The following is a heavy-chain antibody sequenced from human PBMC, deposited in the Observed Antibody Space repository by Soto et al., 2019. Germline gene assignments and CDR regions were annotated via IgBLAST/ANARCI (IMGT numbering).Heavy chain of an antibody. Sequence: QITLKESGPTLVKPRQTLTLTCTFSGLSVSTSGVGVAWIRQPPGKALEWLALIYWDDDKRYSPFLQSRVTITKHPSKTQVVLTMTTMDPVDTATYYCAHKGGRGAGMDVWGQGTTVTVSS. V-gene: IGHV2-5*02. CDR2: IYWDDDK. CDR3: AHKGGRGAGMDV. J-gene: IGHJ6*02. CDR1: GLSVSTSGVG. D-gene: IGHD2-15*01.